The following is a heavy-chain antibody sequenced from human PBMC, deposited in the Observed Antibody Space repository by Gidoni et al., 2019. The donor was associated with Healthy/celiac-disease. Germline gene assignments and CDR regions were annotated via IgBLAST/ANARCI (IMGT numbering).Heavy chain of an antibody. CDR1: GFTFSSYA. Sequence: QVQLVESGGGVVQPGRSLRLSCSASGFTFSSYAMHWVRQAPGKGLEWVAVISYDGSNKYYADSVKGRFTISRDNSKNTLYLQMNSLRAEDTAVYYCARDVYSYWGQGTLVTVSS. D-gene: IGHD5-18*01. CDR3: ARDVYSY. J-gene: IGHJ4*02. V-gene: IGHV3-30-3*01. CDR2: ISYDGSNK.